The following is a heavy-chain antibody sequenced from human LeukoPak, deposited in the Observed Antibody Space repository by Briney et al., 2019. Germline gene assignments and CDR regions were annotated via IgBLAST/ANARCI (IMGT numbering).Heavy chain of an antibody. CDR2: ISGSGGST. V-gene: IGHV3-23*01. D-gene: IGHD3-22*01. J-gene: IGHJ4*02. Sequence: GGSLRLSCAASGFTFSSYAMSWVRQAPGKGLEWVSAISGSGGSTYYADSVKGRFTISRDNSKNTLYLQMNSLRAEDTAVYYCARVKRGYDSSGYLYCFDYWGQGTLVTVSS. CDR1: GFTFSSYA. CDR3: ARVKRGYDSSGYLYCFDY.